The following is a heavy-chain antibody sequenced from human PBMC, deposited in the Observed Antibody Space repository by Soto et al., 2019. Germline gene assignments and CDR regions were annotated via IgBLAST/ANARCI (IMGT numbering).Heavy chain of an antibody. CDR3: ARGATYYYGSGEFDY. V-gene: IGHV3-53*04. Sequence: EVQLVESGGGLVQPGGSLRLSCAASGFTVSSNYMSWVRQAPGKGLEGVSVIYSGGSTYYADSVKGRFTISRNNSKNTLYLQMNSLRAEDTAVYYCARGATYYYGSGEFDYWGQGTLVTVSS. CDR2: IYSGGST. D-gene: IGHD3-10*01. J-gene: IGHJ4*02. CDR1: GFTVSSNY.